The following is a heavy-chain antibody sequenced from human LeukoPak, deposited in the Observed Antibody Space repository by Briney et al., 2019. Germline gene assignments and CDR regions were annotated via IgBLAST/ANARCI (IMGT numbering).Heavy chain of an antibody. D-gene: IGHD3-16*01. CDR1: GFTVSSKY. CDR3: ARSNGGYDGLDI. J-gene: IGHJ3*02. Sequence: PGGSLRLSCAASGFTVSSKYMSWVRQAPGKGLEWVSIIYPGGSTYYADSVKGRFTISRDNSKNTLSLQMNSLRAEDTAVYYCARSNGGYDGLDIWGQGTMVTVSS. V-gene: IGHV3-53*01. CDR2: IYPGGST.